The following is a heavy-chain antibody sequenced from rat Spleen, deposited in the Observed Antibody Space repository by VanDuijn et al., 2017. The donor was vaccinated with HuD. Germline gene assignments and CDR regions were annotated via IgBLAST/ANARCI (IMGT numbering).Heavy chain of an antibody. J-gene: IGHJ2*01. V-gene: IGHV5-29*01. CDR3: ARRHYGYTDYFDC. CDR2: ISYGDSYGHNST. CDR1: GFNFSDYY. Sequence: EVQLVESGGGLVQPGRSLRLSCSASGFNFSDYYMAWVRQAPTKGLEWVATISYGDSYGHNSTYYRDSVKGRFTISRENAKSTLSLQMDSLRSEDTATYYCARRHYGYTDYFDCWGQGVMVTVSS. D-gene: IGHD1-9*01.